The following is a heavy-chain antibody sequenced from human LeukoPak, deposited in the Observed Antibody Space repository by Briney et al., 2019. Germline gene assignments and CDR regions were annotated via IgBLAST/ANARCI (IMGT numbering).Heavy chain of an antibody. D-gene: IGHD3-3*01. CDR2: ISSNGDST. J-gene: IGHJ3*01. V-gene: IGHV3-64*01. CDR3: ARDTSWRPHDAFDV. CDR1: GFTFSSYA. Sequence: PGGSLRLSCAASGFTFSSYAMYWVRQAPGKGLEYVSAISSNGDSTYYAKSVKDRFTISRDNSKNTLYLQMGSLRAEDMAVYYRARDTSWRPHDAFDVWGQGTMVTVSS.